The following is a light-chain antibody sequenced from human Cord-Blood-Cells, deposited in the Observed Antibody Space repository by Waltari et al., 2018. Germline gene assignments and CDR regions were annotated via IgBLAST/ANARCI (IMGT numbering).Light chain of an antibody. Sequence: QSALTQPPSASGSPGQSVTISCTGTSRDVGGYHYVSWYQQHPGKAPKRMIYEVSKRPSGVPDRFSGSKSGNTASLTVSGLQAEDEADYYCSSYAGSNNEVFGGGTKLTVL. CDR2: EVS. V-gene: IGLV2-8*01. CDR1: SRDVGGYHY. J-gene: IGLJ2*01. CDR3: SSYAGSNNEV.